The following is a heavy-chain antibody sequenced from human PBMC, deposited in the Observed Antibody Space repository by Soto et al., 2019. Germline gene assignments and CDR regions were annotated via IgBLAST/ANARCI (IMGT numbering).Heavy chain of an antibody. CDR3: VIAGAMVRGIGYYYYYGMDV. D-gene: IGHD3-10*01. Sequence: SETLSLTCAVYGGSFSGYYWCWIRQPPGKGQEWIGEINHSGSTNYNPSLKSRVTISVDTSKNQFSLKLSSVTAADTAVYYFVIAGAMVRGIGYYYYYGMDVWGQGTTVTVSS. V-gene: IGHV4-34*01. CDR1: GGSFSGYY. CDR2: INHSGST. J-gene: IGHJ6*02.